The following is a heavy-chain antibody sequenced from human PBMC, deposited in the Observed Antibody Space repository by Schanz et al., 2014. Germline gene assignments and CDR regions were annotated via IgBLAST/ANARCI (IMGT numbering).Heavy chain of an antibody. J-gene: IGHJ5*02. CDR2: IKSDGSST. CDR3: ARPALWFGDNCFAP. D-gene: IGHD3-10*01. Sequence: EVQLVESGGGLVQPGGSLRLSCAASGFTFSSHWMHWVRQDPGKGLVWVARIKSDGSSTSYADSVKGRFTISRDNAKNTLYLQMNSLRAEDTAVYYCARPALWFGDNCFAPWGQGTLVTVSS. CDR1: GFTFSSHW. V-gene: IGHV3-74*02.